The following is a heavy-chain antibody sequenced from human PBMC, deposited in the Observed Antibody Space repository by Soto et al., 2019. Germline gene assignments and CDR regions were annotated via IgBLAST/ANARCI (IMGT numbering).Heavy chain of an antibody. V-gene: IGHV4-34*01. D-gene: IGHD3-10*01. J-gene: IGHJ6*02. CDR1: GGSFSGYY. Sequence: PSETLSLTCAVYGGSFSGYYWSWIRQPPGKGLEWIGEINHSGSTNHNPSLKSRVTISVDTSKNQFSLKLSSVTAADTAVYYCARGGGKLLWFGELHYYYGMDVWGQGTTVTVSS. CDR3: ARGGGKLLWFGELHYYYGMDV. CDR2: INHSGST.